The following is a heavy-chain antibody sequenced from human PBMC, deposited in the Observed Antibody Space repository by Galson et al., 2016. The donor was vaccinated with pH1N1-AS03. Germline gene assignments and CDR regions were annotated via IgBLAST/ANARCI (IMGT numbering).Heavy chain of an antibody. CDR2: INPSDGNT. Sequence: SVKVSCKASGYTFTSYYMHWVRQAPGQGREWMGIINPSDGNTNYAQRFQGRATMTRDTSTSTVYMELSSLRSEDTAAYYCARVSAGLTGYYYAMDVWGQGTTVTVSS. J-gene: IGHJ6*02. CDR3: ARVSAGLTGYYYAMDV. CDR1: GYTFTSYY. D-gene: IGHD4/OR15-4a*01. V-gene: IGHV1-46*01.